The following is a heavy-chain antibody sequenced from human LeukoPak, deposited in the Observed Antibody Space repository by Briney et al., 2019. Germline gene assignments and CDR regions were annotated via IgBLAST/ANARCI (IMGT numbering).Heavy chain of an antibody. CDR3: ARELVSSGTGYFDL. Sequence: PGGSLRLSCEASGFTFVNFGMTWVRQAPGKGLQWVSGITGSTAWTYYAASVKGRFTVSIDNSQNTLHLQMNSLRADDTAVYYCARELVSSGTGYFDLWGRGTLVTVSS. CDR1: GFTFVNFG. J-gene: IGHJ2*01. CDR2: ITGSTAWT. D-gene: IGHD3-10*02. V-gene: IGHV3-23*01.